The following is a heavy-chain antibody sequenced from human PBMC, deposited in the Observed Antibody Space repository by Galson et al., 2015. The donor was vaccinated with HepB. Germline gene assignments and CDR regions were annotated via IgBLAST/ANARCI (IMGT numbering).Heavy chain of an antibody. CDR2: IFPGDSDT. Sequence: QSGAEVKKPGESLKISCKGSGYTFANYWVGWVRQMPGKGLEWMGIIFPGDSDTRYSPSFQGQVTISADKSINTAYLHWSSLKASDSAIYYCARRGAAFDDFWSGWGGSNRAMDVWGQGTTVTVSS. J-gene: IGHJ6*02. CDR3: ARRGAAFDDFWSGWGGSNRAMDV. CDR1: GYTFANYW. D-gene: IGHD3-3*01. V-gene: IGHV5-51*01.